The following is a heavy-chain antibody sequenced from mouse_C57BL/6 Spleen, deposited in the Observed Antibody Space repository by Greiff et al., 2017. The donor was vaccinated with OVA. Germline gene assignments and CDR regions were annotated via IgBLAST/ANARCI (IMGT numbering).Heavy chain of an antibody. CDR1: GYTFTSYW. V-gene: IGHV1-50*01. D-gene: IGHD1-1*01. CDR2: IDPSDSYT. Sequence: QVQLQQPGAELVKPGASVKLSCKASGYTFTSYWMQWVKQRPGQGLEWIGEIDPSDSYTNYNQKFKGKATLTVDTSSSTAYMQLSSLTSEDSAVYYCARSRDYGSSYDGFAYWGQGTLVTVSA. J-gene: IGHJ3*01. CDR3: ARSRDYGSSYDGFAY.